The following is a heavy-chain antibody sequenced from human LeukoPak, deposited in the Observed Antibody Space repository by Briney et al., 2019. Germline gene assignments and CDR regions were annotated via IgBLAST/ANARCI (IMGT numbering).Heavy chain of an antibody. D-gene: IGHD5-18*01. Sequence: GGSLRLSCAASGFTFSSYAMHWVRQAPGKGLEWVAVISYDGSNKYYADSVKGRFTISRDNSKNTLYLQMNSLRAEDTAVYYCARDGDTAMVLIDYWGQGTLVTVSS. J-gene: IGHJ4*02. CDR1: GFTFSSYA. CDR3: ARDGDTAMVLIDY. V-gene: IGHV3-30-3*01. CDR2: ISYDGSNK.